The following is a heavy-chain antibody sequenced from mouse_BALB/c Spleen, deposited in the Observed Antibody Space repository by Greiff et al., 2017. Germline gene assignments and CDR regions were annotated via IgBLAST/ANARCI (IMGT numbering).Heavy chain of an antibody. CDR1: GFTFSSFG. Sequence: EVMLVESGGGLVQPGGSRKLSCAASGFTFSSFGMHWVRQAPEKGLEWVAYISSGSSTIYYADTVKGRFTISRDNPKNTLCLQMTSLRSEDTAMYYCARKGARATPMDDWGQGTSVTVSA. D-gene: IGHD3-1*01. V-gene: IGHV5-17*02. CDR2: ISSGSSTI. CDR3: ARKGARATPMDD. J-gene: IGHJ4*01.